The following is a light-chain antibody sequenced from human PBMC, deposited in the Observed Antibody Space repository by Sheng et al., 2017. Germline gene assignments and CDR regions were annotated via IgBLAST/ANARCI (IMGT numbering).Light chain of an antibody. CDR2: RDS. CDR3: QVWDSSTEV. V-gene: IGLV3-9*01. J-gene: IGLJ2*01. CDR1: NIGSKN. Sequence: SYELTQPLPVSVALGQTARITCGGNNIGSKNVHWYQQKPGQAPVLVIYRDSNRPSGIPERFSGSNSGNTATLTISRAQAGDEADYYCQVWDSSTEVFGGGTKLTVL.